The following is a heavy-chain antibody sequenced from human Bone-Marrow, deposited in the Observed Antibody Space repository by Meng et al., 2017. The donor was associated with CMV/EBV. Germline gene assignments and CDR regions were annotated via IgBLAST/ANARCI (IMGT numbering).Heavy chain of an antibody. CDR3: ARDYDLWSGYYSGYYGMDV. CDR1: GYTFTGYY. J-gene: IGHJ6*02. Sequence: ASVKVSCKAYGYTFTGYYMHCVRQAPGQGLEWMGWINPNSGGTNYAQKFQGRVTMTRDTSISKAYMELSRLGSDDTAVYYCARDYDLWSGYYSGYYGMDVWGQGTTVTVSS. CDR2: INPNSGGT. V-gene: IGHV1-2*02. D-gene: IGHD3-3*01.